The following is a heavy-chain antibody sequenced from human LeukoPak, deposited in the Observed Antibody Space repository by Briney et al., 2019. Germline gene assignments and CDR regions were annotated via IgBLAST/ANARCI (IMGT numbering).Heavy chain of an antibody. Sequence: SETLSLTCAVYGGSFSGYYWSWIRQPPGKGLEWIGEINHSGSTNYNPSLKSRVTISVDTSKNQFSLKLSSVTAADTAVYSCARGKTWSYNPSFDYWGQATLVTVSP. CDR3: ARGKTWSYNPSFDY. D-gene: IGHD1-26*01. CDR2: INHSGST. V-gene: IGHV4-34*01. J-gene: IGHJ4*02. CDR1: GGSFSGYY.